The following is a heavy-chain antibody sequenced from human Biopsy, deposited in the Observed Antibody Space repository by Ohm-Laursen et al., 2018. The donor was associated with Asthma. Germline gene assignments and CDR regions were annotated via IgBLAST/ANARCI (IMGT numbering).Heavy chain of an antibody. CDR1: GYIFTSYW. D-gene: IGHD3-10*01. CDR2: IFPGDSDT. Sequence: ESLKISCKASGYIFTSYWIGWVRQMPGKGLEWMGIIFPGDSDTIYSPSFQGQVTISADKSISTAYLQWSSLKASDTAIYYRARLAYGSGSFFDSWGQGTLVTVAS. J-gene: IGHJ4*02. V-gene: IGHV5-51*01. CDR3: ARLAYGSGSFFDS.